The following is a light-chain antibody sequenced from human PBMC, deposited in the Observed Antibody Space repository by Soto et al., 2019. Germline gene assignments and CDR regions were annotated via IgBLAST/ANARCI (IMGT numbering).Light chain of an antibody. CDR2: WAS. CDR3: QQYYDSPQT. CDR1: QSVLYNSNNKNY. J-gene: IGKJ1*01. Sequence: DIVMTQSPDSLAVTLGERATINWKSSQSVLYNSNNKNYLAWYQQKPGQPPKLLIYWASTRESGVPDRFSGSGSGTDFTLTISSLQAEDVAVYYCQQYYDSPQTFGQGTKVEIK. V-gene: IGKV4-1*01.